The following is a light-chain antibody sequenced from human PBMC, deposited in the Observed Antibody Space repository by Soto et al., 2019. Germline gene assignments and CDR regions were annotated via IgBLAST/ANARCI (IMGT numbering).Light chain of an antibody. CDR1: SGDVGTYNL. V-gene: IGLV2-23*02. CDR2: EVN. CDR3: CSYAGRSNVV. J-gene: IGLJ2*01. Sequence: QSVLTQPASVSGSPGQSITISCTGNSGDVGTYNLVSWYQQHPGRAPKLIIFEVNKRPSGVSNRLSGSKSGNTASLAISGLQADDEADYHCCSYAGRSNVVCGGGTKLTVL.